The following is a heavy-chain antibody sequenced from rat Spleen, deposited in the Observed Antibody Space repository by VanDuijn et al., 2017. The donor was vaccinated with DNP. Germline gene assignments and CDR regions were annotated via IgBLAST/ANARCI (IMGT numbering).Heavy chain of an antibody. J-gene: IGHJ2*01. CDR3: TTRGNYGGYDY. Sequence: EVQLVESGGGLVQPGRSLKLSCAASGFTFSNYDMAWVRQAPTKGLEWVASISPSGGSTYYRDSVKGRFTVSRDNAKSSLYLQMDSLRSEDSATYYCTTRGNYGGYDYWGQGVMVTVSS. CDR2: ISPSGGST. CDR1: GFTFSNYD. V-gene: IGHV5-27*01. D-gene: IGHD1-11*01.